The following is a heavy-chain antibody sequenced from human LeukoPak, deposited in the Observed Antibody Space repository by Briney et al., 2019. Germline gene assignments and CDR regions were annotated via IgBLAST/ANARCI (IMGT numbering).Heavy chain of an antibody. J-gene: IGHJ4*02. D-gene: IGHD3-10*01. CDR2: IYTSGST. CDR1: GGYISGYY. CDR3: ARDRSGDAALATRFFDY. V-gene: IGHV4-4*07. Sequence: SETLSLTCTVSGGYISGYYWSWIRQPAGEGLEWLGRIYTSGSTNYNPSLKSRVTMSVDTSKNQFSLWLSSVTAADTAVYYCARDRSGDAALATRFFDYWGQGALVTVSS.